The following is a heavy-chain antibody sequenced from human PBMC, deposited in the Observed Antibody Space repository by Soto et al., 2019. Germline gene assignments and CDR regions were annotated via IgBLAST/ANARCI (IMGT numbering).Heavy chain of an antibody. CDR1: GGTFSSYA. D-gene: IGHD5-18*01. V-gene: IGHV1-69*06. J-gene: IGHJ6*02. CDR2: IIPLFGTA. Sequence: ASVKVSCKASGGTFSSYAISWVRQAPGQGLQWMGGIIPLFGTANYAQKFQGRVTITADKSTSTAYMELSSLRSEDTAVYYCAREWRPPPHVDTAMVPPYYYYGMDVWGQGTTVTVSS. CDR3: AREWRPPPHVDTAMVPPYYYYGMDV.